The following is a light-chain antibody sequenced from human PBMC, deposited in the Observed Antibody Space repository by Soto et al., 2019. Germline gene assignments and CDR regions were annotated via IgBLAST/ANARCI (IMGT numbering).Light chain of an antibody. J-gene: IGKJ1*01. CDR3: HQYVSSPPVWA. V-gene: IGKV3-20*01. CDR1: QSISNSY. CDR2: ATS. Sequence: EIVLTQSPGTLSLSPGERATLSCKTSQSISNSYLAWSQQKPGQAPRLLISATSSRATGVPDRFSGSGSGTDFTLSISRLEPEDSAVYYCHQYVSSPPVWAFGQGTKVEIK.